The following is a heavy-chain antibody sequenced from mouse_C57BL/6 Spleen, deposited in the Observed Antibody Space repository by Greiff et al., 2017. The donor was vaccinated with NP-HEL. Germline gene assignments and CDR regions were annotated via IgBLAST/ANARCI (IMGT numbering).Heavy chain of an antibody. CDR2: INPNYGTT. CDR1: GYSFTDYN. CDR3: AKEMLYGSSYIWYFDV. J-gene: IGHJ1*03. V-gene: IGHV1-39*01. D-gene: IGHD1-1*01. Sequence: EVKLVESGPELVKPGASVKISCKASGYSFTDYNMNWVKQSNGKSLEWIGVINPNYGTTSYNQKFKGKATLTVDQSSSTAYMQLNSLTSEDSAVYYCAKEMLYGSSYIWYFDVWGTGTTVTVSS.